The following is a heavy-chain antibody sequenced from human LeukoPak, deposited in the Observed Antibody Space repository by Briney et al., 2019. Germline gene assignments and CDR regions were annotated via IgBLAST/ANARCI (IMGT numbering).Heavy chain of an antibody. CDR3: ARGSGWYFY. D-gene: IGHD6-19*01. J-gene: IGHJ4*02. V-gene: IGHV4-39*07. CDR1: GGSISSSSSHY. Sequence: SETLSLTCTVSGGSISSSSSHYWAWIRQPPGKGLEWIGTMSNSGSTYYNPSLKSRVTISGDTSKNQFSLKLSSVTAADTAVYYCARGSGWYFYWGQGTLVTVSS. CDR2: MSNSGST.